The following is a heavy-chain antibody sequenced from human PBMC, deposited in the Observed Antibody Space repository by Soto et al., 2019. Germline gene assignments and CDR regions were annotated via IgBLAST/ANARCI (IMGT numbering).Heavy chain of an antibody. CDR3: ARDLILFPFRGLTHDYGIDV. CDR2: VYHTGRT. Sequence: QLQLQESGSGLLKSSATLSLTCTFSGGSISTGGYSWTWIRQPPGKGLEWIGNVYHTGRTNYNPSLKSCLVMSVDRSKNHVTLWLSFVTAADTAVYSCARDLILFPFRGLTHDYGIDVWGQGATVSIS. V-gene: IGHV4-30-2*01. D-gene: IGHD3-10*01. CDR1: GGSISTGGYS. J-gene: IGHJ6*02.